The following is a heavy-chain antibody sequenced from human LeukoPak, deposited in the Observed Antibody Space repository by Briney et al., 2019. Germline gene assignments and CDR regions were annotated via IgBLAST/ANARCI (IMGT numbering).Heavy chain of an antibody. J-gene: IGHJ6*03. V-gene: IGHV4-39*01. CDR3: ARQDYYGSGYYYYMDV. CDR2: IYYSGNT. D-gene: IGHD3-10*01. CDR1: GGSINNNDYY. Sequence: SETLSLTCTVSGGSINNNDYYWGWIRQPPGKGLEWIGSIYYSGNTYYNPSLKSRVTMFIDTSNEQFSLKLSSVTAADTAVYYCARQDYYGSGYYYYMDVWGKGTTVTVSS.